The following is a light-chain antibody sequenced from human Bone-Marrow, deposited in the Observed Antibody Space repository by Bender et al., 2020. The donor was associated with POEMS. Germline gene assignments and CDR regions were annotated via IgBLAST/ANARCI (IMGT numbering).Light chain of an antibody. V-gene: IGLV2-23*01. Sequence: QSALTQPASVSGSPGQSIAISCTGTSSDIGAYNVVSWYQQHPGKAPKVVIYGGTKRPSGVSNRFSGSKSDNTASLTISGLRVEEEGDYYCAAKRVVGKLGFGGEAKLTL. CDR3: AAKRVVGKLG. CDR2: GGT. CDR1: SSDIGAYNV. J-gene: IGLJ3*02.